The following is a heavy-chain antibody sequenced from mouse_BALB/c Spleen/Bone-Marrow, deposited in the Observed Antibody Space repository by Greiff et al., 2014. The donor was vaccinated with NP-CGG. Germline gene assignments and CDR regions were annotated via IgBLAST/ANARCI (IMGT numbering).Heavy chain of an antibody. CDR3: TPHPFDY. J-gene: IGHJ2*01. CDR1: GFAFSDTW. Sequence: EVNLVESGGGLVQPGGSMKLSCAASGFAFSDTWLDWVRQSPEKGPEWVAEIRTKADDHATYYAESVKGRFAISRDDSISSVYLQMNSLSAEDTGIYYCTPHPFDYWGQGTTLTVSS. CDR2: IRTKADDHAT. V-gene: IGHV6-6*01.